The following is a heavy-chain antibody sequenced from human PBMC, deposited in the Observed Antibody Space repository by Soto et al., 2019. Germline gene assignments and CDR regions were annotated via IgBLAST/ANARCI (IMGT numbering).Heavy chain of an antibody. V-gene: IGHV4-59*01. CDR2: IYYSGST. CDR3: ARMVRGPYAFDI. CDR1: GGSISSYY. Sequence: QVQLQESGPGLVKPSETLSLTCTVSGGSISSYYWSWIRQPPGKGLEWIGYIYYSGSTNYNPSLKSRATISVDRSKNQFSLKLSSVTAADTAVYYCARMVRGPYAFDIWGQGTMVTVSS. J-gene: IGHJ3*02. D-gene: IGHD3-10*01.